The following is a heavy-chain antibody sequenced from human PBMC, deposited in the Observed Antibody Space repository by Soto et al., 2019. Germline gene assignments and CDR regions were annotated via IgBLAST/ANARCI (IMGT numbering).Heavy chain of an antibody. D-gene: IGHD5-12*01. V-gene: IGHV3-74*01. CDR1: GLTVSNYW. CDR2: ISRDGSST. CDR3: ARESSGYSSYFDY. Sequence: EVQLVESGGGLVQHGGSLRLSCTGSGLTVSNYWIHWVRQAPGKGLAWVSRISRDGSSTTYADSVRGRFTISRDYAKNTLYLQMNSLRAEDTAVYYCARESSGYSSYFDYWGQGTLVTVSS. J-gene: IGHJ4*02.